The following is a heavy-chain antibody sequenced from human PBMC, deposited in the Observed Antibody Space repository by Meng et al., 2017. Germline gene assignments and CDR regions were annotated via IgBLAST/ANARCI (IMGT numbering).Heavy chain of an antibody. CDR3: GRASWGGVDQ. Sequence: EGRRVESGGGLVQPGGSLRLSCAASGFPFSSYWMHWVRQAPGKGLECVSRIKSDGSNTNYAESVKGRFTISRGNAQNTLYLQMNSLRAEDTAVYYCGRASWGGVDQWGQGTLVTVSS. D-gene: IGHD3-10*01. CDR2: IKSDGSNT. J-gene: IGHJ5*02. V-gene: IGHV3-74*01. CDR1: GFPFSSYW.